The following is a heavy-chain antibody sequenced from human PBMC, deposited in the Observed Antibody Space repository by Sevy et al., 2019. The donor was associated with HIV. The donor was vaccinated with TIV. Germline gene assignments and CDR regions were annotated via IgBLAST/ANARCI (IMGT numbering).Heavy chain of an antibody. J-gene: IGHJ4*02. Sequence: SEALSLTCTVSGGSITSLYWNWIRQPPGKGLEWIANIYYNGHINYNPSLKSRVTLSLDTSKNQFSLKLSSVTAADTDMYYCAGENAWGRGYSWGQGTLATVSS. CDR1: GGSITSLY. CDR2: IYYNGHI. D-gene: IGHD1-26*01. V-gene: IGHV4-59*08. CDR3: AGENAWGRGYS.